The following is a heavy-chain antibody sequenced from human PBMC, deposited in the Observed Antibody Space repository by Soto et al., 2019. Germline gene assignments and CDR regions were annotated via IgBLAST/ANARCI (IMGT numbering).Heavy chain of an antibody. CDR2: INYSGST. CDR1: GGSFSGYY. CDR3: ARRNYFYALDV. Sequence: SSETLSLTCAVSGGSFSGYYWGWVRQPPGKGLEWVGEINYSGSTNYNPSLKRRVTISVDTSKNQVPLKVTSVTAADTAMYYCARRNYFYALDVWGQGTTVTVSS. J-gene: IGHJ6*02. V-gene: IGHV4-34*01.